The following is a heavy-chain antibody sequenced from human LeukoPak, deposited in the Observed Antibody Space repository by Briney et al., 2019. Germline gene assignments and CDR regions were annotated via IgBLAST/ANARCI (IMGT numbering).Heavy chain of an antibody. CDR1: GFTFSSYA. CDR3: ARGGRGSAAVVAPRSFDI. V-gene: IGHV3-53*01. CDR2: TYTGGNS. Sequence: GGSLRLSCSASGFTFSSYAMHWVRQAPGKGLEWVSVTYTGGNSYYADSVKGRFIISRDISKNTLYLQMNSLRAEDSALYYCARGGRGSAAVVAPRSFDIWGQGTMVTVSS. D-gene: IGHD3-22*01. J-gene: IGHJ3*02.